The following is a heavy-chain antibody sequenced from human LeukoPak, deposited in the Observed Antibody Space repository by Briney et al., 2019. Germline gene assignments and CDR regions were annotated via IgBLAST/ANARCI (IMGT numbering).Heavy chain of an antibody. CDR2: IYHSGST. CDR3: ARVPTVVISKGLDY. D-gene: IGHD4-23*01. Sequence: SGTLSLTCTVSGYSISSGYYWGWIRQPPGKGLEWIGSIYHSGSTYYNPSLKSRVTISVDTSKNQFSLKLSSVTAADTAVYYCARVPTVVISKGLDYWGQGTLVTVSS. J-gene: IGHJ4*02. V-gene: IGHV4-38-2*02. CDR1: GYSISSGYY.